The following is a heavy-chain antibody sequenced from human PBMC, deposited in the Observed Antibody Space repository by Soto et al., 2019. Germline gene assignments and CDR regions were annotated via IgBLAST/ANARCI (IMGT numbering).Heavy chain of an antibody. Sequence: QVQLQESGPGLVKPSQTLSLTCAVSGGSISSGGAYYWSWIRPSPGKGLEWIAYIHYSGSTYYNSPLKSRVTTSVDTAKNQFSLKVSSVTAADTAVYYCARSPRGLGNFDYWGQGTLVTVSS. J-gene: IGHJ4*02. D-gene: IGHD3-10*01. CDR3: ARSPRGLGNFDY. V-gene: IGHV4-30-4*01. CDR1: GGSISSGGAYY. CDR2: IHYSGST.